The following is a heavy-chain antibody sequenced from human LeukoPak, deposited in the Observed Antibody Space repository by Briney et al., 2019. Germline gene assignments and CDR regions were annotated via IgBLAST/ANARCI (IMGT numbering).Heavy chain of an antibody. V-gene: IGHV1-69*13. D-gene: IGHD2-15*01. CDR2: ITPIFGTA. CDR3: ARDGRADAFDI. CDR1: GGTFSSYA. Sequence: ASVKVSCKASGGTFSSYAISWVRQAPGQGLEWMGGITPIFGTANYAQKFQGRVTISADESTSTAYMELSSLRSEDTAVYYCARDGRADAFDIWGQGTMVTVSS. J-gene: IGHJ3*02.